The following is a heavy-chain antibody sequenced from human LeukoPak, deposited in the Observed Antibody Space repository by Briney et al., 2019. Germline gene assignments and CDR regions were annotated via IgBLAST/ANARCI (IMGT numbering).Heavy chain of an antibody. Sequence: SETLSLTCIVSGCSISSSSYYWGWIRQPPGKGLVGIGSIYYSGSTYYNPSLKSRVTISVDTSKNQFSLKLSSVTAADTAVYYCARRHYDSSGYYYGDAFDIWGQGTMVTVSS. CDR2: IYYSGST. D-gene: IGHD3-22*01. CDR3: ARRHYDSSGYYYGDAFDI. J-gene: IGHJ3*02. V-gene: IGHV4-39*01. CDR1: GCSISSSSYY.